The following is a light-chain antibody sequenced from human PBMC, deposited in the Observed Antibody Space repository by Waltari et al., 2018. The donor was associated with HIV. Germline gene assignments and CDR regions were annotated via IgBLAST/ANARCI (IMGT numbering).Light chain of an antibody. J-gene: IGKJ1*01. Sequence: DIQMTQSPSSLSASVGDRVTITCRASQGIRNSLAWYQQKPGKVPKRLIYAASTLQSGVPSRFSGSGSGTDFTLTISSLQPEDGATYYCQNERTFGQGTKVEIK. CDR1: QGIRNS. CDR3: QNERT. CDR2: AAS. V-gene: IGKV1-27*01.